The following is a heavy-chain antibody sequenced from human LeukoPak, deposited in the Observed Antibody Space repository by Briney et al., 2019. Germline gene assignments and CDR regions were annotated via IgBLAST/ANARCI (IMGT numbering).Heavy chain of an antibody. CDR3: ARDRFDSSGYHFDY. CDR2: IYGGGST. V-gene: IGHV3-53*01. Sequence: GGSLRLSCAASGFTFSSYSMTWVRQAPGKGLEWVSVIYGGGSTYYADSVEGRFTISRDNSKNTLYLQMNSLRAEDTAVYYCARDRFDSSGYHFDYWGQGTLVTVSS. J-gene: IGHJ4*02. CDR1: GFTFSSYS. D-gene: IGHD3-22*01.